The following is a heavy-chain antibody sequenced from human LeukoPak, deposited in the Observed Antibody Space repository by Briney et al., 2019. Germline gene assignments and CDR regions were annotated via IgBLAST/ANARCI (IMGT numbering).Heavy chain of an antibody. CDR2: IYHSGST. D-gene: IGHD6-13*01. CDR1: GGSISSSNW. J-gene: IGHJ1*01. Sequence: PSETLSLTCAVSGGSISSSNWWSWVRQPPGKGLEWIGEIYHSGSTNYNPSLKSRVTISVDKSKNQFSLKLSSVTAADTAVYYCARVAAGSVAEYFQHWGQGTLVTVSS. CDR3: ARVAAGSVAEYFQH. V-gene: IGHV4-4*02.